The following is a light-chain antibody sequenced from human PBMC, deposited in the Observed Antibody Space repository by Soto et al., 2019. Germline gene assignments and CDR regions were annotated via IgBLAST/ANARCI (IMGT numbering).Light chain of an antibody. Sequence: EIVMTQSPATLSASPGDRATLSCRASESVGSDLAWYQQKPGQTPRLLIYGASTRATGIPARFSGSGSGTEFTLTISSLQPDDFATYYCQQYNDYWTLGKGAKVEI. V-gene: IGKV3-15*01. CDR3: QQYNDYWT. CDR1: ESVGSD. CDR2: GAS. J-gene: IGKJ1*01.